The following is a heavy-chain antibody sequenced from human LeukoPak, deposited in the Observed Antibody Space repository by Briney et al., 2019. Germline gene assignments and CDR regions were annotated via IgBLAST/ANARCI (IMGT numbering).Heavy chain of an antibody. Sequence: SVKVSCKASGFTFTSSAMQWVRQARGQRLEWIGWIVVGSGNTNYAQKFQERVTITRDMSTSTAYMELSSLRSEDTAVYYCAAAYYGSGNYYNVDDYWGQGTLVTVSS. V-gene: IGHV1-58*02. CDR1: GFTFTSSA. CDR2: IVVGSGNT. CDR3: AAAYYGSGNYYNVDDY. D-gene: IGHD3-10*01. J-gene: IGHJ4*02.